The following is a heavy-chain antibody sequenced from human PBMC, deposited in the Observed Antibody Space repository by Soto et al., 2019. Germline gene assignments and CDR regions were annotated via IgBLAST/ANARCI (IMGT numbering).Heavy chain of an antibody. Sequence: SETLSLTCTVSGGSISSSSYYWGWIRQPPGKGLEWIGSIYYSGSTYYNPSLKSRVTISVDTSKNQFSLKLSSVTAADTAVYYCARRRETIFGVVIYNWFDPWGQGTLVTVSS. J-gene: IGHJ5*02. CDR1: GGSISSSSYY. CDR3: ARRRETIFGVVIYNWFDP. D-gene: IGHD3-3*01. V-gene: IGHV4-39*01. CDR2: IYYSGST.